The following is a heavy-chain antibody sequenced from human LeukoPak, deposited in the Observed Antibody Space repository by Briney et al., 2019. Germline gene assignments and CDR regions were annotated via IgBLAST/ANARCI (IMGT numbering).Heavy chain of an antibody. CDR2: INPSGGST. D-gene: IGHD1-26*01. CDR3: ARGGLISFLVAVGATTLDY. CDR1: GHTFTSYY. J-gene: IGHJ4*02. Sequence: ASVKVSCKASGHTFTSYYMHWVRQAPGQGLEWMGIINPSGGSTSYAQKFQGRVTMTRDTSTSTVYMELSSLRSEDTAVYYCARGGLISFLVAVGATTLDYWGQGTLVTVSS. V-gene: IGHV1-46*01.